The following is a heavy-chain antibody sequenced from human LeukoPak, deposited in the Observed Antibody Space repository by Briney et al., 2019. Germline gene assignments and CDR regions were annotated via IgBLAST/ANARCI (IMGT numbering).Heavy chain of an antibody. D-gene: IGHD3-10*01. CDR2: ISSSSSYI. CDR3: AKAVGSGSYSLYYYYMDV. Sequence: GGSLRLSCAASGFTFSSYSMNRVRQAPGKGLEWVSSISSSSSYIYYADSVKGRFIISRDNSKNTLYLQMNSLRAEDTAVYYCAKAVGSGSYSLYYYYMDVWGKGTTVTISS. V-gene: IGHV3-21*04. CDR1: GFTFSSYS. J-gene: IGHJ6*03.